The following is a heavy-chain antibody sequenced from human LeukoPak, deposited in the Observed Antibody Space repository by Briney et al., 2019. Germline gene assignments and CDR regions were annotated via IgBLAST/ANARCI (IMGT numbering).Heavy chain of an antibody. CDR2: IKQDGSET. CDR3: ARDQVLVREDFDY. CDR1: GLTFGSFW. J-gene: IGHJ4*02. Sequence: PGESLRLSCAASGLTFGSFWMTWVRQAPGKGLEWVASIKQDGSETYYVDSMKGRFTISRDYAKNSLYLQMSSLRAEDTAVYYCARDQVLVREDFDYWGQGTLVTVS. V-gene: IGHV3-7*01. D-gene: IGHD6-13*01.